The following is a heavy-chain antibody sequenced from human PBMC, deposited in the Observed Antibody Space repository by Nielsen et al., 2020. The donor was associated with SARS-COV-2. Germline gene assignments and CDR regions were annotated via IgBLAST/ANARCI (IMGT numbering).Heavy chain of an antibody. CDR1: GFTFSNSW. CDR3: ASRQDGYNYDTQ. Sequence: GGSLRLSCAASGFTFSNSWMSWVRQAPGKGLEWVAGIWYDGSKKYYADSVKGRFTISRDNARNTLYLQMSGLRAEDTGVYYCASRQDGYNYDTQWGQGTRVTVSS. CDR2: IWYDGSKK. J-gene: IGHJ4*02. D-gene: IGHD5-24*01. V-gene: IGHV3-33*08.